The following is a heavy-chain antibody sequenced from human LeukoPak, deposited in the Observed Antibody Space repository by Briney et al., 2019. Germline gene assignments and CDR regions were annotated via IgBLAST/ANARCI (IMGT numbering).Heavy chain of an antibody. Sequence: GGSLRLSCAASGFPLSSYMMTRGRQAPGKGLELVSSISSNSSYLYYADSVKGRFTIYIDKVKNSLYLQMNSLRAEDTAVYYCARDEEADYGDYGASFDYWGQGTLVTVSS. V-gene: IGHV3-21*01. D-gene: IGHD4-17*01. CDR2: ISSNSSYL. CDR1: GFPLSSYM. J-gene: IGHJ4*02. CDR3: ARDEEADYGDYGASFDY.